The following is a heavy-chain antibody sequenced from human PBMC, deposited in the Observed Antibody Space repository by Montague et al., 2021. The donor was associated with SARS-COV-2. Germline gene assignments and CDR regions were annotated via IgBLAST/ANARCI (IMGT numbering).Heavy chain of an antibody. Sequence: TLFLTCSVSGDSIRSSGYYWGWIRQPPGKGLEWIGTVYYSGSTNYNPSLKSRVTMPVDTSKNQFSLELRSVTAADTAVYYCARLGFVELWLNLGWFDPWGQGTLVTVSS. V-gene: IGHV4-39*01. CDR1: GDSIRSSGYY. D-gene: IGHD3-16*02. CDR2: VYYSGST. CDR3: ARLGFVELWLNLGWFDP. J-gene: IGHJ5*02.